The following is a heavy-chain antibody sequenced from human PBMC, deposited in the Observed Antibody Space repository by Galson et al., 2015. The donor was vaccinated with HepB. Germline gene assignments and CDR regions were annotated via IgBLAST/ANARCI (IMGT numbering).Heavy chain of an antibody. CDR3: ARGMRLGLEHPTPINGMDV. V-gene: IGHV3-21*01. D-gene: IGHD1/OR15-1a*01. CDR2: ISSSSSYI. CDR1: GFTFSSYS. Sequence: SLRLSCAASGFTFSSYSMNWVRQAPGKGLEWVSSISSSSSYIYYADSVKGRFTISRDNAKNSLYLQMNSLRAEDTAVYYCARGMRLGLEHPTPINGMDVWGQGTTVTVSS. J-gene: IGHJ6*02.